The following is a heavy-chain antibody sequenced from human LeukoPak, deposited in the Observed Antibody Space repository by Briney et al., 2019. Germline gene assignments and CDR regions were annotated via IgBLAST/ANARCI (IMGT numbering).Heavy chain of an antibody. CDR2: MNPNSGNT. J-gene: IGHJ4*02. D-gene: IGHD6-6*01. Sequence: ASVKVSCKASGYTFTSYDINWVRQATGQGLEWMGWMNPNSGNTDYAQKFQGRVTMTRNTSISTAYMELSSLRSEDTAVYYCARGPQYSSSSARYSPSTAYYFDYWGQGTLVTVSS. CDR3: ARGPQYSSSSARYSPSTAYYFDY. V-gene: IGHV1-8*01. CDR1: GYTFTSYD.